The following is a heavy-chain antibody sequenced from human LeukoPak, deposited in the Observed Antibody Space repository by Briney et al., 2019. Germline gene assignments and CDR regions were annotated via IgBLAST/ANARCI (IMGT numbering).Heavy chain of an antibody. D-gene: IGHD2/OR15-2a*01. Sequence: PGGSLRLSCAASGFPLSNSWIHWVRQAPGKGLVWVSRINSDGSTTTYADSVKGRFTISRDNAKNTLYLQMNSLRAEDTAVYYCARAARADCTSPTCHSWLAPWGQGTQVTVSS. CDR2: INSDGSTT. CDR3: ARAARADCTSPTCHSWLAP. CDR1: GFPLSNSW. J-gene: IGHJ5*02. V-gene: IGHV3-74*01.